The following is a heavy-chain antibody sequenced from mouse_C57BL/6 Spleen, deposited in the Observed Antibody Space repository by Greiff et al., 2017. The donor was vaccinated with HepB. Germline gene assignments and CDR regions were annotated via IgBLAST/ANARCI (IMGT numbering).Heavy chain of an antibody. V-gene: IGHV1-80*01. CDR2: IYPGDGDT. CDR1: GYAFSSYW. J-gene: IGHJ2*01. D-gene: IGHD1-1*01. CDR3: ARGGYGSSFDY. Sequence: QVHVKQSGAELVKPGASVKISCKASGYAFSSYWMNWVKQRPGKGLEWIGQIYPGDGDTNYNGKFKGKATLTADKSSSTAYMQLSSLTSEDSAVYFCARGGYGSSFDYWGQGTTLTVSS.